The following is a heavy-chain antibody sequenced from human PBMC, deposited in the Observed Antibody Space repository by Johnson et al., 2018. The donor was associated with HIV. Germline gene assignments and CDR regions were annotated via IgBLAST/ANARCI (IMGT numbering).Heavy chain of an antibody. Sequence: QVQLVESGGGVVQPGRSLRLSCAASGFTFSSYGMHWVRQAPGKGLEWVAVISYDGSNQYYADSVKGRFTISRDNSKNTLYLQMNSLRAEDTAVYYCASSSPRDAFDIWGQGTMVTVSS. CDR3: ASSSPRDAFDI. CDR1: GFTFSSYG. J-gene: IGHJ3*02. V-gene: IGHV3-30*03. CDR2: ISYDGSNQ.